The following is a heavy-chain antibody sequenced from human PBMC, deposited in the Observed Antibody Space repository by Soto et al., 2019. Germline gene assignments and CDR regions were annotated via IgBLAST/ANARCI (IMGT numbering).Heavy chain of an antibody. V-gene: IGHV3-15*01. CDR1: GFTFSNAW. CDR2: IKSKTDGGTT. J-gene: IGHJ6*02. CDR3: TTDPKGIAAYGMDV. Sequence: PGGSLRLSCAASGFTFSNAWMSWVRQAPGKGLEWVGRIKSKTDGGTTDYAAPVKGRFTISRDDSKNTLYLQMNSLKTEDTAVYYCTTDPKGIAAYGMDVWGQGTTVTVSS. D-gene: IGHD6-13*01.